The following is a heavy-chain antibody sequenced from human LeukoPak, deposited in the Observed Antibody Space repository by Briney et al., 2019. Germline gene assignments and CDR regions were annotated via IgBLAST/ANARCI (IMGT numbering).Heavy chain of an antibody. CDR2: IKQDGSEK. V-gene: IGHV3-7*01. D-gene: IGHD6-19*01. CDR1: VFTFSSYW. Sequence: GGSLRLSCAASVFTFSSYWMSWVRQAPGKGLEWVANIKQDGSEKYYVDSVKGRFTISRDNAKNSLYLQMNSLRAEDMAVYYCARDSTPVGSGWPYFDYWGQGTLVTVSS. CDR3: ARDSTPVGSGWPYFDY. J-gene: IGHJ4*02.